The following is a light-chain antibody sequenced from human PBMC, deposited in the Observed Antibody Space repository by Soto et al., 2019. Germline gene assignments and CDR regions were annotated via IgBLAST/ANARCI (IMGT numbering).Light chain of an antibody. CDR3: SSSTSSSTLV. J-gene: IGLJ1*01. V-gene: IGLV2-14*01. CDR1: ASDVGAYDY. CDR2: EVR. Sequence: QSALTQPASVSGSPGQSITISCTGTASDVGAYDYVSWYQHYPGKPPKLLIFEVRDRPSGVSNRFSGSKSGNTASLTISGLQPEDEADYFCSSSTSSSTLVFGTVTKLTVL.